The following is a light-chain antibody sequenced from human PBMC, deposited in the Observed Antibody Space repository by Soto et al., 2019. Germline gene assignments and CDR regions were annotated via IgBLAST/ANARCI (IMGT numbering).Light chain of an antibody. V-gene: IGKV3-11*01. CDR1: QSVSSY. Sequence: EIVLTQSPATLSLSPGERATLSCRASQSVSSYLAWYQQKPGQAPRLLIYDASNRATGIPARFSGSGSETDFTLTISSLEPEDFAVYYCQQRSNWPRTFGQGTKLDI. CDR3: QQRSNWPRT. J-gene: IGKJ2*01. CDR2: DAS.